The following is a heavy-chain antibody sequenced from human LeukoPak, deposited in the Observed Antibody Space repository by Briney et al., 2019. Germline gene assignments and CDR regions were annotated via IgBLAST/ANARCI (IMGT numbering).Heavy chain of an antibody. CDR1: GFTFSSYA. J-gene: IGHJ5*02. Sequence: GGSLRLSCAASGFTFSSYAMSWVRQAPGKGLEWFSSISSSGGATYYADSVKGQFTISRDNSKNTLYLQMNSLRAEDTAVYYCAKSPVMADYGANPESAWGQGTLVTVSS. V-gene: IGHV3-23*01. CDR3: AKSPVMADYGANPESA. D-gene: IGHD4-23*01. CDR2: ISSSGGAT.